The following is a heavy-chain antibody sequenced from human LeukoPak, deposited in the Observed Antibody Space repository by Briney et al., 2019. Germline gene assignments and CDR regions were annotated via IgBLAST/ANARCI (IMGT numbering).Heavy chain of an antibody. D-gene: IGHD3-9*01. CDR2: IYSGGST. CDR3: ASGAPFETGDAFDI. J-gene: IGHJ3*02. Sequence: PGGSLRLSCAASGFTVSSNYMSWVRQAPGKGLEWVSVIYSGGSTYYADSVKGRFTISRDNSKNTLYLQMNSLRAEDTAVYYCASGAPFETGDAFDIWGQGTMVTVSS. CDR1: GFTVSSNY. V-gene: IGHV3-66*02.